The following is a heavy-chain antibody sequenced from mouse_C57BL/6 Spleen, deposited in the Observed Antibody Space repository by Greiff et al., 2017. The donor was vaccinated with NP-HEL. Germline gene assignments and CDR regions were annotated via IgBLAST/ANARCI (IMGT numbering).Heavy chain of an antibody. J-gene: IGHJ2*01. CDR3: ARGITTVVPVFDY. Sequence: QVQLQQPGAELVRPGSSVKLSCKASGYTFTSYWMHWVKQRPIQGLEWIGNIDPSDSETHYNQKFKDKATLTVDKSSSTAYMQLSSLTSEDSAVDYCARGITTVVPVFDYWGQGTTLTVSS. CDR1: GYTFTSYW. V-gene: IGHV1-52*01. D-gene: IGHD1-1*01. CDR2: IDPSDSET.